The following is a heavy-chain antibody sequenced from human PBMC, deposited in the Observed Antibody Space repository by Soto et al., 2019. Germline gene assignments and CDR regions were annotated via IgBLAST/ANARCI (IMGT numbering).Heavy chain of an antibody. CDR1: GYTFTSYG. Sequence: KVSCKASGYTFTSYGISWVRQAPGQGLEWMGWMNPNTGNSGYAQKFQGRVTMTSDTSISTAHMELSSLRSEDTAVYYCARRAETNGWNGFGADKYYFDFWGQGTLVTVSS. V-gene: IGHV1-8*02. CDR3: ARRAETNGWNGFGADKYYFDF. J-gene: IGHJ4*02. D-gene: IGHD1-1*01. CDR2: MNPNTGNS.